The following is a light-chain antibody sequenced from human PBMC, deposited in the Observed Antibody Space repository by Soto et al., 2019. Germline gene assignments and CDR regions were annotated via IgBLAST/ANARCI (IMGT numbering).Light chain of an antibody. CDR3: QQYSSLPLP. CDR2: DIF. V-gene: IGKV3D-15*01. Sequence: EIVMTQSPATLSVSPGERATLSCRASQSVGSDLAWYQQKPGQAPRLVIYDIFTSAAGVLTWICGSGSWTEFTLTISSRQSEDFSVYYCQQYSSLPLPFGGGTKVETK. J-gene: IGKJ4*01. CDR1: QSVGSD.